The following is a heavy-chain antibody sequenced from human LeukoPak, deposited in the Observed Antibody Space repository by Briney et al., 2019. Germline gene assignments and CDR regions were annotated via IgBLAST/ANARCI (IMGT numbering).Heavy chain of an antibody. CDR1: GFTFSSYW. CDR3: ARDPGGYSSSWYEPGY. Sequence: GGSLRLSCAASGFTFSSYWMSCVRQAPGKGLECVANIKQDGSEKYYVDSVKGRLTISRNNAKNSLYLQMNSLRAEDTAVYYCARDPGGYSSSWYEPGYWGQGTLVTVSS. V-gene: IGHV3-7*03. CDR2: IKQDGSEK. D-gene: IGHD6-13*01. J-gene: IGHJ4*02.